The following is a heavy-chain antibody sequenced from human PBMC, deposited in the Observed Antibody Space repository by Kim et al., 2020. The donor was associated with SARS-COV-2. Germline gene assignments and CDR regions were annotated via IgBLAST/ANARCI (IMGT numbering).Heavy chain of an antibody. J-gene: IGHJ6*02. V-gene: IGHV1-2*02. CDR1: GYTFTGYY. D-gene: IGHD3-10*01. CDR2: INPNSGGT. Sequence: ASVKVSCKASGYTFTGYYMHWVRQAPGQGLEWMGWINPNSGGTNYAQKFQGRVTMTRDTSISTAYMELSRLRSDDTAVYYRARDLIQWFGELLSSYGMDVWGQGTTVTVSS. CDR3: ARDLIQWFGELLSSYGMDV.